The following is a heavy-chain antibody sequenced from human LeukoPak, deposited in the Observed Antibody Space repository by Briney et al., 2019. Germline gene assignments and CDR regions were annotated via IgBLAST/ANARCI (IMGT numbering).Heavy chain of an antibody. D-gene: IGHD5-24*01. CDR1: GGTFSSYA. Sequence: SVKVSCKASGGTFSSYAISWVRRAPGQGLEWMGGIIPIFGTANYAQKFQGRVTITADESTSTAYMELSSLRSEDTAVYYCARKGSERDGYNLNVFDIWGQGTMVTVSS. V-gene: IGHV1-69*13. CDR3: ARKGSERDGYNLNVFDI. J-gene: IGHJ3*02. CDR2: IIPIFGTA.